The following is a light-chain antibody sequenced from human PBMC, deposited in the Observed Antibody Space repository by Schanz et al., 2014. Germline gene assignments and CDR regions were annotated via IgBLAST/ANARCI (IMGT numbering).Light chain of an antibody. CDR3: TSYTSVSTWV. CDR2: EVS. J-gene: IGLJ3*02. CDR1: SSDVGGYNY. Sequence: QSALTQPPSAPGSPGQSVTISCTGTSSDVGGYNYVSWYQQHPGKAPKLMIYEVSKRPSGVPDRFSGSKSGNTASLTISGLQTEDEADYYCTSYTSVSTWVFGGGTKVTVL. V-gene: IGLV2-8*01.